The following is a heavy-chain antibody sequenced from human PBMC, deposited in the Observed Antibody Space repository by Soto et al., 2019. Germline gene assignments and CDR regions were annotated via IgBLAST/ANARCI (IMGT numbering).Heavy chain of an antibody. CDR2: IYWDDTK. Sequence: QITLKESGPTLVKPTQTLTLTCTFSGFSLSDSAVGVNWIRQPPGKPLEWLALIYWDDTKHYSSSLRNRLTIYKDTSKNQVVLTMTNMDPVDTATYYCAHGSGWLSDQWGQGTLVTVSS. D-gene: IGHD6-19*01. J-gene: IGHJ4*02. CDR3: AHGSGWLSDQ. V-gene: IGHV2-5*02. CDR1: GFSLSDSAVG.